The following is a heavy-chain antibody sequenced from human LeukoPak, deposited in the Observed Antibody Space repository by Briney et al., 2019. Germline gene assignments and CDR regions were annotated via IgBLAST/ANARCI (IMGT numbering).Heavy chain of an antibody. CDR3: AKRGVVIRVILVGFHREAYYFDS. Sequence: GGSLRLSCAVSGITVSNYGMSWVRQAPGKGLEWVAGISGSGGGTNYADSVKGRFTISRDNSKNTLYLQTNSLRAEDTAVYFCAKRGVVIRVILVGFHREAYYFDSWGQGALVTVSS. J-gene: IGHJ4*02. CDR2: ISGSGGGT. CDR1: GITVSNYG. V-gene: IGHV3-23*01. D-gene: IGHD3-22*01.